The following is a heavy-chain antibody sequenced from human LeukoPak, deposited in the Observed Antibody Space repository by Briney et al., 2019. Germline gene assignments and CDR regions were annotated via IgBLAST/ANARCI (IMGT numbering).Heavy chain of an antibody. CDR2: IIPIFGTA. CDR3: ARQGLRYFDVDY. V-gene: IGHV1-69*13. J-gene: IGHJ4*02. CDR1: GGTFSSYA. Sequence: SVKVSCKASGGTFSSYAISWVRQAPGQGLEWMGGIIPIFGTANYAQKFQGRVTITADESTSTAYMELRSLRSDDTAVYYCARQGLRYFDVDYWGQGTLVTVSS. D-gene: IGHD3-9*01.